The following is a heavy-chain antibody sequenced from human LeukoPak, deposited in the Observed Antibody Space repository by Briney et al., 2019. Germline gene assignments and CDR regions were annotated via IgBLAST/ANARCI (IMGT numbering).Heavy chain of an antibody. CDR3: ARDTAMVTGSYYYMDV. Sequence: PSETLSLTCTVSGGSISSHYWSWIRQPPGKGLEWIGYIYYSGSTNYNPSLKSRVTISVDTPKNQFSLKLSSVTAADTAVYYCARDTAMVTGSYYYMDVWGKGTTVTVSS. CDR1: GGSISSHY. J-gene: IGHJ6*03. D-gene: IGHD5-18*01. V-gene: IGHV4-59*11. CDR2: IYYSGST.